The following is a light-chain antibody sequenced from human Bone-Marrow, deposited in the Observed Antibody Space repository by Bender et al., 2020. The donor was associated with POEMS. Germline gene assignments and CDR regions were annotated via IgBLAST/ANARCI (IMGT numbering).Light chain of an antibody. CDR2: EVS. Sequence: QSALTQPASVSGSPGQSITISCTGTSSDVGGYNYVSWYQQHPGKVPKLIIYEVSRRPSGVSNRFSASKSGNTASLTISGLQAEDEADYYCSSYTSMTTLIFGGGTKVTVL. CDR1: SSDVGGYNY. V-gene: IGLV2-14*01. CDR3: SSYTSMTTLI. J-gene: IGLJ2*01.